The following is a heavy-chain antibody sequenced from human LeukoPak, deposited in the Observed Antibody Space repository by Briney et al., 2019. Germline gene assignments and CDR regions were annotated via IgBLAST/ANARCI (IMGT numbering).Heavy chain of an antibody. V-gene: IGHV3-23*01. CDR2: ITGNGSST. CDR1: GFTFSNYA. CDR3: AKDKGDFWSGHHY. J-gene: IGHJ4*02. D-gene: IGHD3-3*01. Sequence: PGGSLRLSCAASGFTFSNYAMSWVRQAPGKGLEWVSSITGNGSSTYYADSVKGRFTISRDNSKNTLYLQMSSLRAEDTAVYYCAKDKGDFWSGHHYWGQGTLVTVSS.